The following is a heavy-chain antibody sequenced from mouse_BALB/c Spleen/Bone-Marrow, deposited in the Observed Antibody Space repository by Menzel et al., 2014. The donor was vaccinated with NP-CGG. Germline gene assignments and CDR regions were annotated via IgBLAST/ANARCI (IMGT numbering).Heavy chain of an antibody. CDR1: GYTFTSSW. V-gene: IGHV1S130*01. Sequence: QVQLQQSGSVLVRPGTSVKLSCKASGYTFTSSWIHWARQRPGQGLEWIGEIHPNSGNTNYNEKFKGKDILTIDTSSSTAYVDLSSLTSEDSAVYYCARHHRYAYYFDYWGQGTTLTVSS. J-gene: IGHJ2*01. D-gene: IGHD2-14*01. CDR3: ARHHRYAYYFDY. CDR2: IHPNSGNT.